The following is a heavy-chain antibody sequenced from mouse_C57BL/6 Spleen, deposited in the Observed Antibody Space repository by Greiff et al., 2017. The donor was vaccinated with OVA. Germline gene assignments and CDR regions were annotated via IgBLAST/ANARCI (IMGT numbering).Heavy chain of an antibody. CDR1: GYAFSSYW. J-gene: IGHJ4*01. V-gene: IGHV1-80*01. D-gene: IGHD1-1*01. Sequence: LVESGAELVKPGASVKISCKASGYAFSSYWMNWVKQRPGKGLEWIGQIYPGDGDTNYNGKFKGKATLTADKSSSTAYMQLSSLTSEDSAVYFCARRYYYGRDAMDYWGQGTSVTVSS. CDR2: IYPGDGDT. CDR3: ARRYYYGRDAMDY.